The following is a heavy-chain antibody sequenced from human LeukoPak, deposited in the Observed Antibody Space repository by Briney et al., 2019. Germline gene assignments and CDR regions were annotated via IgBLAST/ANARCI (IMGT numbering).Heavy chain of an antibody. CDR2: FHNSRST. Sequence: SSETLSLTCTVSGGSISSDGYFWGWIRQPPGKGLEWIGSFHNSRSTYYNPSPKSRVTISADTSKNQFSLQLGSVTVADTAVYYCARQSTRGYSFGYWFDPWGQGTLVTVSS. CDR1: GGSISSDGYF. D-gene: IGHD5-18*01. V-gene: IGHV4-39*01. CDR3: ARQSTRGYSFGYWFDP. J-gene: IGHJ5*02.